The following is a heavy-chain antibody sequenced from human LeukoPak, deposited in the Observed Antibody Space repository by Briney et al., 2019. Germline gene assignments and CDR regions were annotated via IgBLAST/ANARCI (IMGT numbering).Heavy chain of an antibody. Sequence: PGGSLRLSCAASGFTFSSYAMSWVRQAPGKGLEWVSAISGSGGSTYYADSVKGRFTISRDNSKNTLYLQMNSLRAEDTVVYYCAKSDDIVVVPAALGYWGQGTLVTVSS. V-gene: IGHV3-23*01. J-gene: IGHJ4*02. D-gene: IGHD2-2*01. CDR2: ISGSGGST. CDR3: AKSDDIVVVPAALGY. CDR1: GFTFSSYA.